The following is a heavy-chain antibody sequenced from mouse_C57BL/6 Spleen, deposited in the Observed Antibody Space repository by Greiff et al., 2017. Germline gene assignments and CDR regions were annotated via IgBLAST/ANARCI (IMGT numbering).Heavy chain of an antibody. CDR1: GYAFSSYW. CDR3: ARDYYGSSDY. CDR2: IYPGDGDT. Sequence: LQESGAELVKPGASVKISCKASGYAFSSYWMNWVKQRPGKGLEWIGQIYPGDGDTNYNGKFKGKATLTADKSSSTAYMQLSSLTSEDSAVYFCARDYYGSSDYWGQGTTLTVSS. D-gene: IGHD1-1*01. V-gene: IGHV1-80*01. J-gene: IGHJ2*01.